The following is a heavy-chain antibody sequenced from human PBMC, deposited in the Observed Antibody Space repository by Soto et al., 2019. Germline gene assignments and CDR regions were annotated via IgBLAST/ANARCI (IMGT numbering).Heavy chain of an antibody. V-gene: IGHV1-24*01. J-gene: IGHJ6*02. D-gene: IGHD6-19*01. Sequence: GASVKVSCKVSGYTLTELSMHWVRQAPGKGLEWMGGFDPEDGETIYAQKFQGRVTMTEDTSTDTAYMELSSLRSEDTAVYYCATGAVAGYYYYYGMDVWGQGTTVTVSS. CDR3: ATGAVAGYYYYYGMDV. CDR2: FDPEDGET. CDR1: GYTLTELS.